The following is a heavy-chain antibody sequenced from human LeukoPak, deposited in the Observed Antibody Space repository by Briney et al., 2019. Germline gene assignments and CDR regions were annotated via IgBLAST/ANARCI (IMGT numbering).Heavy chain of an antibody. CDR3: AKDRSPLYYFDY. CDR2: IRYDGSNK. Sequence: GGSLRLSCAASGFTFSRYGMHWVRQAPGKRLEWVAFIRYDGSNKYYADSVKGRFTISRDNSKNTLYLQMNSLRAEDTAVYYCAKDRSPLYYFDYWGQGTLVTVSS. J-gene: IGHJ4*02. V-gene: IGHV3-30*02. CDR1: GFTFSRYG.